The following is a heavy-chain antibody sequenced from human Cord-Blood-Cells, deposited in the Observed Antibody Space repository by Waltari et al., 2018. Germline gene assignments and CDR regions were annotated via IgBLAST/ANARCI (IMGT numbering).Heavy chain of an antibody. CDR2: IDPSGRA. CDR1: GGSFSGYY. V-gene: IGHV4-34*01. D-gene: IGHD1-26*01. CDR3: ARGEGKGVVGGYYRDV. Sequence: QVQLQQWGAGLLKPSETLSLTCAVYGGSFSGYYWSWLRQPPGKGLEWHGEIDPSGRAAYKPSLKSRVTISVKTSKTRCSLKVSSATAADTGVDYCARGEGKGVVGGYYRDVWGKGTTVTVS. J-gene: IGHJ6*03.